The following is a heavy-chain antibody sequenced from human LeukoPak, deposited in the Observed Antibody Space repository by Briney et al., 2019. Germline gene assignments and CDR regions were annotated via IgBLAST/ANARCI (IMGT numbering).Heavy chain of an antibody. D-gene: IGHD3-16*01. Sequence: PGGSLRLSCAASGFTFSRYWMHWVRQAPGKGLVWVSRIKSDGNSIIYADSVKGRFTISRDNAKNTLYLQMNSLRAEDTAVYYCARDYAYGMDVWGQGTTVTVSS. V-gene: IGHV3-74*01. CDR2: IKSDGNSI. CDR1: GFTFSRYW. CDR3: ARDYAYGMDV. J-gene: IGHJ6*02.